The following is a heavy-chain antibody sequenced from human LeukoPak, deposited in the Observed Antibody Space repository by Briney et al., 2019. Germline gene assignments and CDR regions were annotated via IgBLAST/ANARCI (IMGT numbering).Heavy chain of an antibody. Sequence: GRSLRLSCAPSGFTLRSYAMRWVRQAPRKGLEYVSAFSCYGGHAYYATSVKGRFTISRDNSKNTLDLQMGSLRAEDTAVYYCARDRMITFGGVIRGDAFDIWGQGTMVTVSS. J-gene: IGHJ3*02. CDR1: GFTLRSYA. CDR2: FSCYGGHA. CDR3: ARDRMITFGGVIRGDAFDI. V-gene: IGHV3-64*01. D-gene: IGHD3-16*01.